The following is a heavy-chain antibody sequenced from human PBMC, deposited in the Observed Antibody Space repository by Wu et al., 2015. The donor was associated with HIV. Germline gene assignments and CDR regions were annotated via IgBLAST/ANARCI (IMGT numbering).Heavy chain of an antibody. D-gene: IGHD2-2*01. Sequence: QVLMMQSGDEVKKPGASVKVSCKASGYNFTNYGISWVRQAPGQGLEWMGWIMTSNGNTKYAQKFQGRVTMTTDTSTSTAYMELRSLRFDDTAVYYCGRVAGCSFTWCYWRMDVWGQGTTVIVSS. CDR1: GYNFTNYG. V-gene: IGHV1-18*01. CDR2: IMTSNGNT. J-gene: IGHJ6*02. CDR3: GRVAGCSFTWCYWRMDV.